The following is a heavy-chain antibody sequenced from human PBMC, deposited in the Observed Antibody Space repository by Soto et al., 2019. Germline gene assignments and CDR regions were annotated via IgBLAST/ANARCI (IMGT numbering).Heavy chain of an antibody. CDR2: ISSSGSTI. CDR1: GFTFSDYY. CDR3: ASGVVVIAIRGAFDI. D-gene: IGHD2-21*01. Sequence: PGVSLRLSCAASGFTFSDYYMSWIRQAPGKGLEWVSYISSSGSTIYYADPVKGRFTISRDNAKNSLYLQMNSLRAEDTAVYYCASGVVVIAIRGAFDIWGQGTMVTVSS. J-gene: IGHJ3*02. V-gene: IGHV3-11*01.